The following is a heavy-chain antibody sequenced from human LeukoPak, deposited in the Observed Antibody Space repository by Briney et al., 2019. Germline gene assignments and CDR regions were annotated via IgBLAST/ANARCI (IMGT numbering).Heavy chain of an antibody. CDR3: ARAPRMVYFDY. CDR2: ISSSSSYI. CDR1: GFTFSSYS. J-gene: IGHJ4*02. D-gene: IGHD2-15*01. Sequence: TGGSLRLSCAASGFTFSSYSMNWVRQAPGKGLEWVSSISSSSSYIYYADSVKGRFTISRDNAKNSLYLQMNSLRAEDTAVYYCARAPRMVYFDYWGQGTLVTVSS. V-gene: IGHV3-21*01.